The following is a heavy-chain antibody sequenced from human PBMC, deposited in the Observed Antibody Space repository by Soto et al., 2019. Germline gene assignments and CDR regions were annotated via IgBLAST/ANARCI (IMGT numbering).Heavy chain of an antibody. D-gene: IGHD3-10*01. J-gene: IGHJ6*02. CDR1: GGSISSYY. CDR3: ARARYYYGSGSYLFADYYYYGMDV. CDR2: IYTSVST. V-gene: IGHV4-4*07. Sequence: SETLSLTCTVSGGSISSYYWSWIRQPAGKGLEWIGRIYTSVSTNYNPSLKSRVTMSVDTSKNQFSLKLSSVTAADTAVYYCARARYYYGSGSYLFADYYYYGMDVWGQGTTVTVSS.